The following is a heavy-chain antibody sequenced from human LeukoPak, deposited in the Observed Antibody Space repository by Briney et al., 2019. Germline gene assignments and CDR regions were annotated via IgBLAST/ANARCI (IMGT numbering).Heavy chain of an antibody. CDR2: IGYDGSRA. CDR3: TRYNNDHFDS. D-gene: IGHD1-14*01. Sequence: GESLRLSCAGSGFTFGGYGMHWVRQTPGKGLEGVAVIGYDGSRAFYADSVKGRFTIARDKSKNTMCVQMDELRGEDTAVYYCTRYNNDHFDSRGQGTLLTVSS. V-gene: IGHV3-33*01. J-gene: IGHJ4*02. CDR1: GFTFGGYG.